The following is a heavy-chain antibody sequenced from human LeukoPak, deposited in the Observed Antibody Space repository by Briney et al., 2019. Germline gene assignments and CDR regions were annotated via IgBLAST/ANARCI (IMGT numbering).Heavy chain of an antibody. V-gene: IGHV3-23*01. CDR1: GFTFSSYA. D-gene: IGHD3-3*01. Sequence: GGSLRLSCAASGFTFSSYAMSWVRQAPGKGLAWVSAISGSGGSTYYADSVKGRFTISRDNSKNTLYLQMNSLRAEDTAVYYCAKDPAGITIFGVVSHYFDYWGQGTLVTVSS. CDR3: AKDPAGITIFGVVSHYFDY. J-gene: IGHJ4*02. CDR2: ISGSGGST.